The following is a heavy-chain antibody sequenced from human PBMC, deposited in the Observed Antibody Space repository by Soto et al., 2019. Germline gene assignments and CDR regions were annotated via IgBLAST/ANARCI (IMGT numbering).Heavy chain of an antibody. CDR3: AKGGDSSGIFHF. Sequence: GGSLRLSCAASGFTFSSHAMSLVRQAPGKGLEWDASISGSGGSTYYADSVKGRLSFSRDNSKSTLILQMNSLRAEDTAVYYCAKGGDSSGIFHFWGQGTRVTVSS. CDR1: GFTFSSHA. CDR2: ISGSGGST. J-gene: IGHJ4*02. D-gene: IGHD1-26*01. V-gene: IGHV3-23*01.